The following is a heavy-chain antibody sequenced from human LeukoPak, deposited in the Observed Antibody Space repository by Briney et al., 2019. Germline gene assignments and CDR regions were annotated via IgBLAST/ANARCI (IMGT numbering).Heavy chain of an antibody. CDR1: GFTFSSYA. CDR2: ISGSGGST. V-gene: IGHV3-23*01. CDR3: ANSLGPYYDILTGYYSQYFQH. Sequence: RPGGSLRLSCAASGFTFSSYAMSWVCQAPGKGLEWVSAISGSGGSTYYADSVKGRFTISRDNSKNTLYLQMNSLRAEDTAVYYCANSLGPYYDILTGYYSQYFQHWGQGTLVTVSS. J-gene: IGHJ1*01. D-gene: IGHD3-9*01.